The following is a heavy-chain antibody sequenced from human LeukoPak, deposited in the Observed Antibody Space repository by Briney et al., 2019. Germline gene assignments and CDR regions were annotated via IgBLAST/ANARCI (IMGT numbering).Heavy chain of an antibody. Sequence: PGGSLRLSCAASGFTVSTNYMNWVRQAPGKGLEWASVIYSGGSTYYADSVKGRFTISRDNSKNTLYLQMNSLRAEDTAVYYCAKDTGYCSGTRCYSPSYFYYGMDVWGQGTTVTVSS. D-gene: IGHD2-15*01. J-gene: IGHJ6*02. CDR1: GFTVSTNY. CDR3: AKDTGYCSGTRCYSPSYFYYGMDV. V-gene: IGHV3-66*01. CDR2: IYSGGST.